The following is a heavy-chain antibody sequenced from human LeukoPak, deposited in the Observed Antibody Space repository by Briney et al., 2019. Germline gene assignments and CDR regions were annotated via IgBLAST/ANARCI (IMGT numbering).Heavy chain of an antibody. D-gene: IGHD3-9*01. CDR3: ARDRSDILTGYNDAFDI. CDR1: GFTFSSYW. J-gene: IGHJ3*02. Sequence: GGSLRLSCADSGFTFSSYWMSWVRQVPGRGLEWVANIKQDGSEKYYVDSVKGRFTISRDNAKNSLYLQMNSLRADDTAVYYCARDRSDILTGYNDAFDIWGQETMVTVSS. V-gene: IGHV3-7*01. CDR2: IKQDGSEK.